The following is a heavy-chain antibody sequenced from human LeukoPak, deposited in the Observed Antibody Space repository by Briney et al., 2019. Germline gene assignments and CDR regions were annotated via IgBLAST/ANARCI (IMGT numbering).Heavy chain of an antibody. D-gene: IGHD4-17*01. CDR1: GFTFSSYA. CDR2: ISYDGSNK. J-gene: IGHJ4*02. V-gene: IGHV3-30-3*01. Sequence: GGSLRLSCAASGFTFSSYAMHWVRQAPGKGLEWVAVISYDGSNKHYADSVKGRFTISRDNSKNTLYLQMNSLRAEDTAVYYCARESNGDYLHYWGQGTLVTVSS. CDR3: ARESNGDYLHY.